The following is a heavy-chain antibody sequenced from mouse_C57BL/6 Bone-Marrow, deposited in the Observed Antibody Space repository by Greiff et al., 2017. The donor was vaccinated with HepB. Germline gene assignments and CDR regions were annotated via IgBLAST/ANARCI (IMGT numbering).Heavy chain of an antibody. CDR3: ARETYGSSPYYYAMDY. V-gene: IGHV5-16*01. D-gene: IGHD1-1*01. CDR2: INYDGSST. J-gene: IGHJ4*01. CDR1: GFTFSDYY. Sequence: EVQLVESEGGLVQPGSSMKLSCTASGFTFSDYYMAWVRQVPEKGLEWVANINYDGSSTYYLDSLKSRFIISRDNAKNILYLQMSSLKSEDTATYYCARETYGSSPYYYAMDYWGQGTSVTVSS.